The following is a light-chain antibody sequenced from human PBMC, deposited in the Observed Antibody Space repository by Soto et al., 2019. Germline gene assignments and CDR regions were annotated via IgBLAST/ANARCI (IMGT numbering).Light chain of an antibody. CDR3: QSYDSSLSGVV. J-gene: IGLJ2*01. Sequence: QAVVTQPPSVSGAPGQRVTISCTGSSSNIGAGYDVHWYQQLPGTAPKLLIYTNTNRPSGVPDRFSGSMSGTSASLAITGLQAEDEADYYCQSYDSSLSGVVFGGGTKLTVL. V-gene: IGLV1-40*01. CDR1: SSNIGAGYD. CDR2: TNT.